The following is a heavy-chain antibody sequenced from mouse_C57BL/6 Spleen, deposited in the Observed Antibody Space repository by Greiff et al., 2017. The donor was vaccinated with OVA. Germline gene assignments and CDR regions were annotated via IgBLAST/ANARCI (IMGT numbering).Heavy chain of an antibody. CDR3: AGDPRCAY. Sequence: VQLQQSGPELVKPGASVKISCKASGYAFSSSWMNWVKQRPGQGLEWIGRIYPGDGDTNYNGKFKGKATLTADKSSSTAYMQLSSLTSEDSAVYFCAGDPRCAYWGQGTLVTVSA. J-gene: IGHJ3*01. V-gene: IGHV1-82*01. CDR2: IYPGDGDT. CDR1: GYAFSSSW.